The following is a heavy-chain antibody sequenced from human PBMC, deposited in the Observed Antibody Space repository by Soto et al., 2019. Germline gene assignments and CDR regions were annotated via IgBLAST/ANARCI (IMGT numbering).Heavy chain of an antibody. V-gene: IGHV3-43*02. Sequence: GGSLRLSCAASGFTFDDYAMHWVRQDPGKGLEWVSLISGDGGSTYYADSVKGRFTISRDNSKNSLYLQMNSLRTEDTALYYCAKMETRDGYNYYYYGMDVWGQGTTVTVSS. CDR1: GFTFDDYA. J-gene: IGHJ6*02. D-gene: IGHD5-12*01. CDR3: AKMETRDGYNYYYYGMDV. CDR2: ISGDGGST.